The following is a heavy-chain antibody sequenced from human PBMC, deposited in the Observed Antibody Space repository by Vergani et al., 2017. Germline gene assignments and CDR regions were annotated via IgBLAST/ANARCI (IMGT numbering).Heavy chain of an antibody. CDR2: IYYSGST. D-gene: IGHD4-11*01. J-gene: IGHJ5*02. CDR1: GGSISSSSYY. Sequence: QLQLQESGPGLVKPSETLSLTCTVSGGSISSSSYYWGWIRQPPGKGLEWIGSIYYSGSTYYNPSLKSRVTISVDTSKNQFSLKLSSVTAADTAVYYCARDQRVRSYRVIDPWGQGTLVTVSS. CDR3: ARDQRVRSYRVIDP. V-gene: IGHV4-39*02.